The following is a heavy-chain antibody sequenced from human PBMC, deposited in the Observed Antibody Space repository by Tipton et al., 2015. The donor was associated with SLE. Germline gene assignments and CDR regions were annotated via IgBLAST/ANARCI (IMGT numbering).Heavy chain of an antibody. CDR3: AREGRREQLALDY. CDR1: GGSISSSSYY. Sequence: TLSLTCTVSGGSISSSSYYWSWIRQHPGKGLEWIGYIYYSGSTYYNPSLKSRVTISVDTSKNQFSLKLSSVTAADTAVYYCAREGRREQLALDYWGQGTLVTVSS. D-gene: IGHD6-6*01. CDR2: IYYSGST. J-gene: IGHJ4*02. V-gene: IGHV4-31*03.